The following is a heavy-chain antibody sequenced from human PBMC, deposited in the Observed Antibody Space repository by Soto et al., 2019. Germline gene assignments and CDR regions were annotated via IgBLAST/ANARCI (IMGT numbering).Heavy chain of an antibody. V-gene: IGHV1-69*01. Sequence: QVQLVQSGAEVKKPGSSVKVSCKASGGTFSTYAISWGRQAPGQGLEWMGGIIPIFGTANYAQKFQGRVTITADESTSTAYMELRSLRSEDTAVYFCAREEAAAGTFDYWGQGTLVTVSS. CDR1: GGTFSTYA. D-gene: IGHD6-13*01. CDR3: AREEAAAGTFDY. CDR2: IIPIFGTA. J-gene: IGHJ4*02.